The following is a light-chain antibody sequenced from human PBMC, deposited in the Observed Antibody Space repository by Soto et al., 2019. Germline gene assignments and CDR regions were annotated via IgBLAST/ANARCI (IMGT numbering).Light chain of an antibody. J-gene: IGKJ2*01. CDR2: GAS. CDR1: QSLISNY. CDR3: QQYGSSVRT. Sequence: EIVLTQSPGTLSLSPGERATLSCRASQSLISNYLAWYQQKPGQALRLLIYGASSRATAIPDRFSGSGSGTDFTLTISRLEPEDFAVYYCQQYGSSVRTFGQGTKLEIK. V-gene: IGKV3-20*01.